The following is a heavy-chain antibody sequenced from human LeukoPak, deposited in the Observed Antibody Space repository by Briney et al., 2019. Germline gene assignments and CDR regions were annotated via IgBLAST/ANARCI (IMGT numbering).Heavy chain of an antibody. V-gene: IGHV3-23*01. CDR1: GFTFNGYG. J-gene: IGHJ4*02. D-gene: IGHD3-10*01. CDR2: ISGDGGNT. CDR3: AKHLWRDLLWFGEGYYFGY. Sequence: GGSLRLSCTASGFTFNGYGMNWVRQAPGKGLECVSVISGDGGNTYYADSVKGRFTISRDNSKNTLYLQMNSLRAEDTAVYYCAKHLWRDLLWFGEGYYFGYWGQGTLVTVSS.